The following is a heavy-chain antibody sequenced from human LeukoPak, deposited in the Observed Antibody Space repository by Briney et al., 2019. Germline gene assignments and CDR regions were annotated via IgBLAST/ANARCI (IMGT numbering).Heavy chain of an antibody. D-gene: IGHD2-21*02. CDR3: ARALVVVTAPFDY. V-gene: IGHV3-11*01. Sequence: LSLTCAVYGGSFSGYYWSWIRQAPGKGLEWVSYISSSGSTIYYADSVKGRFTISRDNAKNSLYLQMNSLRAEDTAVYYCARALVVVTAPFDYWGQGTLVTVSS. J-gene: IGHJ4*02. CDR1: GGSFSGYY. CDR2: ISSSGSTI.